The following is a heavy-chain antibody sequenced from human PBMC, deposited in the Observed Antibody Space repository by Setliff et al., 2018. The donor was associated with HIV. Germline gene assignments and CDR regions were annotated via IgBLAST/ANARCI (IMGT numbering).Heavy chain of an antibody. CDR3: ARSSRGYCSGGSCYGFDP. V-gene: IGHV4-4*02. D-gene: IGHD2-15*01. CDR1: GDSINTPHC. CDR2: INHSGSS. Sequence: SETLSLTCAVSGDSINTPHCWSWIRQPPGKGLEWIGEINHSGSSNYNPSLKSRVTISVDTSKNQLSLNVTSVTAADTAVYYCARSSRGYCSGGSCYGFDPWGQGNLVTVSS. J-gene: IGHJ5*02.